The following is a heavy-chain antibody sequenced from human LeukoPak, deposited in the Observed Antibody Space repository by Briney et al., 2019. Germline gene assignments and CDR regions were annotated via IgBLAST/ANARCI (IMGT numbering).Heavy chain of an antibody. V-gene: IGHV4-4*07. CDR3: ARDQQIAAAGIFDY. CDR2: IYTSGST. J-gene: IGHJ4*02. D-gene: IGHD6-13*01. CDR1: GGSISSYY. Sequence: SETLSLTCTVSGGSISSYYWSWIRQPAGKGLEWIGRIYTSGSTNYNPSLKSRVTMSVDTSKNQFSLKLSSATAADTAVYYCARDQQIAAAGIFDYWGQGTLVTVSS.